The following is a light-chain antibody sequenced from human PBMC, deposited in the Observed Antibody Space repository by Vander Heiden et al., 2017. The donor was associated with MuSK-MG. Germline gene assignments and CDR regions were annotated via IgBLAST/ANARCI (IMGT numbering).Light chain of an antibody. CDR2: GAS. CDR3: QQFKNWPLT. V-gene: IGKV3-15*01. Sequence: EIVMTQSPGTLSVSPGERATRSCRASQSVSSSLAWYQQKPVQAPRLVIYGASTRATGIPARFSGSGSGTECTLTISSLQSEDFAVYYCQQFKNWPLTFGGGTKVEIK. J-gene: IGKJ4*01. CDR1: QSVSSS.